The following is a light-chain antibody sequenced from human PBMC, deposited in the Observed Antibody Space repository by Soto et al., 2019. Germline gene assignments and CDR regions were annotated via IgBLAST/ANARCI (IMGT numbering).Light chain of an antibody. V-gene: IGKV1-39*01. CDR1: QSISSY. CDR3: QQYNSQTVT. CDR2: AAS. Sequence: DIQMTHSPSSLSASVGVRFTITCRASQSISSYLNWYQQNKGKAPKLLIYAASSLESGVPSRLRGSGYGTELTITISSMKHDDSEAYLCQQYNSQTVTFGGGTKVDI. J-gene: IGKJ4*01.